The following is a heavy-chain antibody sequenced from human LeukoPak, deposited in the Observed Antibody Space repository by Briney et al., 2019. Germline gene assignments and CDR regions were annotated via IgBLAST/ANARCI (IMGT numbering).Heavy chain of an antibody. CDR3: ARGGGLDYYYYYMDV. CDR2: IYYSGST. V-gene: IGHV4-59*01. J-gene: IGHJ6*03. D-gene: IGHD6-6*01. CDR1: GGSISSYY. Sequence: SETLSLTCTVSGGSISSYYWRWIRQPPGTGLECVGSIYYSGSTNYNPSLKSRVTISVDTSKNQFSLKLSSVTAADTAVYYCARGGGLDYYYYYMDVWGKGTTVTISS.